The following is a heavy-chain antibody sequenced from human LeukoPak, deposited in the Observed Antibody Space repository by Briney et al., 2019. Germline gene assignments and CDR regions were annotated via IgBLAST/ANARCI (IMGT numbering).Heavy chain of an antibody. D-gene: IGHD3-22*01. J-gene: IGHJ4*02. CDR1: GYTFTCYY. CDR3: ARDLIGGGDYYDSSGYLFDY. CDR2: INPNSGGT. Sequence: ASVTVSCTASGYTFTCYYMHWVRQAPGQGLEWMGWINPNSGGTNYAQKFQGRVTMTRDRSISTAYMELSSLRSDDTAVYYCARDLIGGGDYYDSSGYLFDYWGQGTLVTVSS. V-gene: IGHV1-2*02.